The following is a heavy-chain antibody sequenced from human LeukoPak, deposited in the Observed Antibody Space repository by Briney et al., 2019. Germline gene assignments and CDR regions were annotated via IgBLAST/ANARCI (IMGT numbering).Heavy chain of an antibody. V-gene: IGHV4-4*02. Sequence: SGTLSLTCTVSRGSISSPNWWTWVRQPPGKGLEWIGEIYDIENTNYNPSLLSRLTMSVDKSRNQFSLKLTSVTAADTAVYYCARESNPNAFDIWGQGTMVTVSS. CDR2: IYDIENT. J-gene: IGHJ3*02. CDR1: RGSISSPNW. CDR3: ARESNPNAFDI.